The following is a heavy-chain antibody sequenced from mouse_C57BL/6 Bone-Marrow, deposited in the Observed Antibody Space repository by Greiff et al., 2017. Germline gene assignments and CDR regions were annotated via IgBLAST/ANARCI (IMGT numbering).Heavy chain of an antibody. J-gene: IGHJ3*01. Sequence: EVKLVESGEGLVKPGGSLKLSCAASGFTFSSYAMSWVRQTPEKRLEWVAYISSGGDYIYYADTVKGRFTISRDNARNTLYLQMSSLKSEDTAMCYSANPDHWFAYWGQGTLVNVSA. CDR1: GFTFSSYA. CDR3: ANPDHWFAY. CDR2: ISSGGDYI. V-gene: IGHV5S21*01.